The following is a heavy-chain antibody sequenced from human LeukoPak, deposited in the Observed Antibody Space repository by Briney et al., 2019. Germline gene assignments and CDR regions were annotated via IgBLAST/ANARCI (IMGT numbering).Heavy chain of an antibody. V-gene: IGHV3-23*01. J-gene: IGHJ4*02. D-gene: IGHD3-22*01. CDR2: ISDSGGYT. CDR1: GFTFRSNG. Sequence: GGSLRLSCTASGFTFRSNGMTWVRQAPEKGLEWVATISDSGGYTYYADSVKGRFTISRDNSKNTLYLQMNSLRAEDTAVYYCAKEDYYDSSGYFDYWGQGTLVTVSS. CDR3: AKEDYYDSSGYFDY.